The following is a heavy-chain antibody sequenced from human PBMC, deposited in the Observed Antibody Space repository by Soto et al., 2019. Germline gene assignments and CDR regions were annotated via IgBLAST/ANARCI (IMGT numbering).Heavy chain of an antibody. CDR2: IYYSGST. J-gene: IGHJ4*02. Sequence: SETRALTWPVSGCSISSYYWHWVRQPPGKGLEWIGYIYYSGSTNYNPSLKSRVTISVDTSKNQFSLKLSSLRSEDTAVYYCARGLLGFGSPYYFDYWGQGTLVTVSS. CDR3: ARGLLGFGSPYYFDY. V-gene: IGHV4-59*01. CDR1: GCSISSYY. D-gene: IGHD2-15*01.